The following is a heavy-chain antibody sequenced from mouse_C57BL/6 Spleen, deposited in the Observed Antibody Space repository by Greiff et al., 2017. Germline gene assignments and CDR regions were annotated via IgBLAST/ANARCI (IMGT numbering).Heavy chain of an antibody. CDR2: ISSGGSYT. Sequence: EVMLVESGGDLVKPGGSLKLSCAASGFTFSSYGMSWVRQTPDKRLEWVATISSGGSYTYYPDSVKGRFTISRDNAKNTLYLQMSSLKSEDTAMYYCARHEGGNDYYAMDYWGQGTSVTVSS. D-gene: IGHD2-1*01. V-gene: IGHV5-6*01. CDR1: GFTFSSYG. CDR3: ARHEGGNDYYAMDY. J-gene: IGHJ4*01.